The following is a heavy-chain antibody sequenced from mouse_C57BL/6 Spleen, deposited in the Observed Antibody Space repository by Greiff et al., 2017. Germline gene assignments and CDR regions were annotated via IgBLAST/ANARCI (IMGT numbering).Heavy chain of an antibody. Sequence: EVQLQQSGAELVRPGSSVKMSCKTSGYTFTSYGINWVKQRPGQGLEWIGYIYIGNGYTEYNEKFKGKATLTSDTSSSTGYMQLSSLTSEAAAIYFCYCYTGSSDVYFDYWGQGTTLTVSS. CDR3: YCYTGSSDVYFDY. D-gene: IGHD1-1*01. CDR2: IYIGNGYT. J-gene: IGHJ2*01. V-gene: IGHV1-58*01. CDR1: GYTFTSYG.